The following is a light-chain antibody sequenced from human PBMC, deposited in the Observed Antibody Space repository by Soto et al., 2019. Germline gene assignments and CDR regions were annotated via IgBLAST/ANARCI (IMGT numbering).Light chain of an antibody. CDR1: QDINKF. CDR3: QQRNTYPYT. CDR2: SAS. Sequence: IQLTQSPSSLSASVGDRVTVTCRASQDINKFLAWFQQKPGKAPNLLIFSASTLQSAVPSRFSGGGSGTDFTLTIDSLQPEDFATYYCQQRNTYPYTFGQGTKLEIK. V-gene: IGKV1-9*01. J-gene: IGKJ2*01.